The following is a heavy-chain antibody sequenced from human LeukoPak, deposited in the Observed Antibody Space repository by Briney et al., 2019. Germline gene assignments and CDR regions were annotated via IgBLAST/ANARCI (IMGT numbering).Heavy chain of an antibody. CDR2: ISGGGTNT. CDR3: AKDRGTYRLFDY. J-gene: IGHJ4*02. CDR1: GFTLSSYA. Sequence: PGGSLRLSCAVSGFTLSSYAMNWVRQVPGKGPEWVSAISGGGTNTYYADSVKGRFIIFRDNSKNTLSLQMNSLRAEDTAVYYCAKDRGTYRLFDYWGQGTLVTVSS. D-gene: IGHD1-26*01. V-gene: IGHV3-23*01.